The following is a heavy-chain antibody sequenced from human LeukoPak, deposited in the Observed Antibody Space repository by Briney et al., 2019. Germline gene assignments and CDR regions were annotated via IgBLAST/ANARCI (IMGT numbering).Heavy chain of an antibody. CDR2: INHSGST. V-gene: IGHV4-34*01. CDR3: ARGRVVVPAAIPFDY. CDR1: GGSFSGYY. D-gene: IGHD2-2*01. J-gene: IGHJ4*02. Sequence: SETLSLTCAVYGGSFSGYYWSWIRQPPGKGLEWIGEINHSGSTNYNPSLKSRVTIAVDTSKNQFSMKLSSVTAADTAVYYCARGRVVVPAAIPFDYWGQGTLVTVSS.